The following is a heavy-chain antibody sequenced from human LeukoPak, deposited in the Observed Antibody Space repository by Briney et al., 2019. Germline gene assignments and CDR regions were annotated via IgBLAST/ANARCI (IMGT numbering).Heavy chain of an antibody. V-gene: IGHV1-69*13. CDR1: GFTFTNYD. CDR3: ARGPNYYDSSGYYYFQH. D-gene: IGHD3-22*01. J-gene: IGHJ1*01. CDR2: IIPIFGTA. Sequence: ASVKVSCKATGFTFTNYDINWVRQATGQGLEWMGGIIPIFGTANYAQKFQGRVTITADESTSTAYMELSSLRSEDTAVYYCARGPNYYDSSGYYYFQHWGQGTLVTVSS.